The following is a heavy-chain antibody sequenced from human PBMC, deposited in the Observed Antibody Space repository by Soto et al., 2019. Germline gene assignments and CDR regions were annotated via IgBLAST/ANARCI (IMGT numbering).Heavy chain of an antibody. CDR2: MNSNGGST. V-gene: IGHV3-23*01. CDR1: GFTFSSYA. J-gene: IGHJ4*02. D-gene: IGHD5-18*01. CDR3: ANALAPVYSHGKIDY. Sequence: PGGSLRLSCAASGFTFSSYAMNWVRQAPGKGLEWVSSMNSNGGSTYYADSVKGRFTISRDDSRNALYLQMNSLRAEHSAVYYSANALAPVYSHGKIDYWAQGTLVTVYS.